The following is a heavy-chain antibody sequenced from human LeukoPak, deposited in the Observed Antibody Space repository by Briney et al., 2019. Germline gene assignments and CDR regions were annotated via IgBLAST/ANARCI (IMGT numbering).Heavy chain of an antibody. J-gene: IGHJ4*02. D-gene: IGHD1-26*01. CDR3: ARVQWELRGVGSYFEY. V-gene: IGHV3-7*01. CDR1: GFTFSSYW. CDR2: IKEDGREK. Sequence: GASLRLSCVVSGFTFSSYWMSWVRQAPGKWLEWVANIKEDGREKYHVDSVKGRFTMSRDNAKNSLYLQMNSLRAEDTAVYYCARVQWELRGVGSYFEYWGQGALVTVSS.